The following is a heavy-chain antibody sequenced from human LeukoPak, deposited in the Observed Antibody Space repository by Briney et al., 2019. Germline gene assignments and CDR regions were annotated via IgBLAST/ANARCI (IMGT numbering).Heavy chain of an antibody. CDR1: GGTSSSYA. D-gene: IGHD6-13*01. Sequence: SVKVSCKASGGTSSSYAISWVRQAPGQALEWMGGIIPIFGTANYAQKFQGRVTITTDESTSTAYMELSSLRSEDTAVYYCRHAASYSSSWYDYWGQGTLVTVSS. V-gene: IGHV1-69*05. J-gene: IGHJ4*02. CDR2: IIPIFGTA. CDR3: RHAASYSSSWYDY.